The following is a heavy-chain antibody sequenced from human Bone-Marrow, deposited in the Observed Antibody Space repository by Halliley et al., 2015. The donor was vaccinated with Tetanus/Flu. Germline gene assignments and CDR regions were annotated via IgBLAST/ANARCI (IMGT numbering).Heavy chain of an antibody. Sequence: LEGVALISYDGSNRHYADSVKGRFTISRDISKNTLYLQMNSLRAEDTAVYYCAKDLGWELRNWGQGTLVTVSS. V-gene: IGHV3-30*18. CDR3: AKDLGWELRN. J-gene: IGHJ4*02. D-gene: IGHD1-26*01. CDR2: ISYDGSNR.